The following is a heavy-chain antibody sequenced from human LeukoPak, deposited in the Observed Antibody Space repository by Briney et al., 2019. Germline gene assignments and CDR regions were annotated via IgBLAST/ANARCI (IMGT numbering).Heavy chain of an antibody. CDR2: ISGSGGST. CDR3: AKDIAVVDY. J-gene: IGHJ4*02. V-gene: IGHV3-23*01. D-gene: IGHD6-19*01. CDR1: GFTFTTYW. Sequence: GGSLRLSCAASGFTFTTYWMTWVRQAPGKGLEWVSAISGSGGSTYYADSVKGRFTISRDNSKNTLYLQMNSLRAEDTAVYYCAKDIAVVDYWGQGTLVTVSS.